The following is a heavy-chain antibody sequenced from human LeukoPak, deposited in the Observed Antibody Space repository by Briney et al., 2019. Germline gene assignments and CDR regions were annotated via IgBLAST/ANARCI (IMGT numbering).Heavy chain of an antibody. CDR3: ARAPNPYGSGSYYNY. V-gene: IGHV3-21*01. J-gene: IGHJ4*02. CDR1: GFTFSSYS. Sequence: PGGSLRLSCAASGFTFSSYSMNWVRQAPGKGLEWVSSISSSSSYIYYADSVKGRFTISRDNAKNSLYLQMNSLRAEDTAEYYCARAPNPYGSGSYYNYWGQGTLVTVSS. D-gene: IGHD3-10*01. CDR2: ISSSSSYI.